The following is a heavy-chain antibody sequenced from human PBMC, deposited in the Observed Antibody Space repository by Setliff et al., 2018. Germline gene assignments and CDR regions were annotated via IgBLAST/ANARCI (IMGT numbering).Heavy chain of an antibody. CDR3: AREIRVVVPAAPRYYGMDV. CDR1: GYTFTGYY. J-gene: IGHJ6*02. Sequence: ASVKVSCKASGYTFTGYYMHWVRQAPGQGLEWMGWINPNSGGTNYAQKFQGRVTMTRDTSISTAYMELSGLRSDDTAVYYCAREIRVVVPAAPRYYGMDVWGQGTTVTV. CDR2: INPNSGGT. V-gene: IGHV1-2*02. D-gene: IGHD2-2*01.